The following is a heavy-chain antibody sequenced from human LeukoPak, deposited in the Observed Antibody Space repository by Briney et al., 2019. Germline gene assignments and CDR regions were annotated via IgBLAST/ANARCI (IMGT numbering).Heavy chain of an antibody. J-gene: IGHJ6*02. CDR2: INHSGST. Sequence: PSETLSLTCTVSGGSISSYYWSWIRQPPGKGLEWIGEINHSGSTNYNPSLKSRVTISVDTSKNQFSLKLSSVTAADTAVYYCARGRLRYAYYGMDVWGQGTTVTVSS. CDR1: GGSISSYY. V-gene: IGHV4-34*01. D-gene: IGHD5-12*01. CDR3: ARGRLRYAYYGMDV.